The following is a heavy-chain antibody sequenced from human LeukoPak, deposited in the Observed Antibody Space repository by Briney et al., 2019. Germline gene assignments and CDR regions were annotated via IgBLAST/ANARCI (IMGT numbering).Heavy chain of an antibody. CDR2: INPDGGST. Sequence: GGSLRLSCAASGFIFSSYWMHWVRQAPGKGLVWVARINPDGGSTSYEDSVKGRFTVSRDNAKNTVYLQMNSLRAEDTAVYYCARVEASGYDYGAFDYWGQGTLVTVSS. J-gene: IGHJ4*02. CDR3: ARVEASGYDYGAFDY. CDR1: GFIFSSYW. D-gene: IGHD5-12*01. V-gene: IGHV3-74*01.